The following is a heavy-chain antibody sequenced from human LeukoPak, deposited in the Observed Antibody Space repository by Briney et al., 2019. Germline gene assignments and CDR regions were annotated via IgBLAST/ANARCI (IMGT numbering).Heavy chain of an antibody. Sequence: SETLSLTCTVSGGSISSSSYYWGWIRQPPGKGLEWIGSIYYSGSTYYNPSLKSRVTISVDTSRNQFSLKLSSVTAADTAVFYCARDGYNPIDYWGHGTLVTVSS. J-gene: IGHJ4*01. CDR1: GGSISSSSYY. D-gene: IGHD5-24*01. CDR3: ARDGYNPIDY. V-gene: IGHV4-39*02. CDR2: IYYSGST.